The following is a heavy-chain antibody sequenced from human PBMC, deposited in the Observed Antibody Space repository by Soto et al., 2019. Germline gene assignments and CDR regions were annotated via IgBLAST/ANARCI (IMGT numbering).Heavy chain of an antibody. Sequence: EVQLVESGGGLVQPGGSLRLSCTASGFTVSSSYMSWVRQAPGKGLEWVSMIYRADATKYADSVKGRFTISRHNPYDTLYLQMNSLRADDTAMYYCARDMVYPTVVPNDILRAFDIWGQGTMVTVSS. CDR3: ARDMVYPTVVPNDILRAFDI. D-gene: IGHD2-2*01. CDR2: IYRADAT. V-gene: IGHV3-53*04. J-gene: IGHJ3*02. CDR1: GFTVSSSY.